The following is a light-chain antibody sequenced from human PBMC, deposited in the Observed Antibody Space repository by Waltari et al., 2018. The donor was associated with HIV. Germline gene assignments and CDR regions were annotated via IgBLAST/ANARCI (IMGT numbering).Light chain of an antibody. V-gene: IGKV1-5*03. CDR2: KAS. Sequence: DIQLTQSPSTLSAYVGDRVHITCRASQNVNKWLAWYQQKPGKAPTLLIYKASSLKSGVPSRFSGSGSGTEFTLTISSLQPDDCATYYCQHYDSYSCTFGQGTKVEIK. CDR3: QHYDSYSCT. J-gene: IGKJ2*02. CDR1: QNVNKW.